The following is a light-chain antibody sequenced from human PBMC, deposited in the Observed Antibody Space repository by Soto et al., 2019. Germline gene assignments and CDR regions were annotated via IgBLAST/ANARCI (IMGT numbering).Light chain of an antibody. Sequence: EILMTQSPATLSVSPGEGLTLSCRASQSISRTLAWYQQRPGQAPRLLIYGASSRATGIPDRFSGSGSGTDFTLTISSLEPEDFAVYYCQQRSNWLTFGGGTKVDIK. CDR3: QQRSNWLT. J-gene: IGKJ4*01. CDR2: GAS. V-gene: IGKV3-11*01. CDR1: QSISRT.